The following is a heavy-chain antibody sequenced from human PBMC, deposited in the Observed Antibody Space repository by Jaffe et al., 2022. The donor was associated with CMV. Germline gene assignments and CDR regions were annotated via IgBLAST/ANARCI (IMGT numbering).Heavy chain of an antibody. Sequence: EVQLVESGGDLVQPGGSLRLSCVASGFTFSNFAMSWVRQAPGKGMEWVSAISGSGGNTYYADSVKGRFTISRDNSKTTVFLQLNSLRAEDTAIYYCAKDLTLGGHDAFDIWGQGTMVSVSS. J-gene: IGHJ3*02. CDR3: AKDLTLGGHDAFDI. V-gene: IGHV3-23*04. D-gene: IGHD2-15*01. CDR2: ISGSGGNT. CDR1: GFTFSNFA.